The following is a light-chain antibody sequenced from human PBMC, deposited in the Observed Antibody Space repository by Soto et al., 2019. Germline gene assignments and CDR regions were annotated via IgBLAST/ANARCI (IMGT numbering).Light chain of an antibody. Sequence: QSVLTQSPSASGTPGQRVTISCSGSSSNIGDNIVHWYQQRPGTAPKLLIYNNDQRPSGVPDRFSGSKSGTSASRAFSGLQSEDEADYYCAAWDDSPNGVVFGGGTKLTVL. CDR3: AAWDDSPNGVV. CDR1: SSNIGDNI. J-gene: IGLJ2*01. CDR2: NND. V-gene: IGLV1-44*01.